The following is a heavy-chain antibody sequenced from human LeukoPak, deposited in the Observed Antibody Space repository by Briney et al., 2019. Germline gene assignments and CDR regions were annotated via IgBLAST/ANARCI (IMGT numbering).Heavy chain of an antibody. D-gene: IGHD3-10*01. J-gene: IGHJ4*02. Sequence: GGPLRLSCAASGFTFSSYAMSWVRQAPGKGLEWVSAISGSGGSTYYADSVKGRFTISRDNSKNTLYLQMNSLRAEDTAVYYCARRHYYGSGSYYIWGQGTLVTVSS. V-gene: IGHV3-23*01. CDR1: GFTFSSYA. CDR2: ISGSGGST. CDR3: ARRHYYGSGSYYI.